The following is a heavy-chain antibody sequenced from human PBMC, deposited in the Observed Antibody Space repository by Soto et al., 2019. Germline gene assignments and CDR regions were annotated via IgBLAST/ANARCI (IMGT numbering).Heavy chain of an antibody. Sequence: SETLSLTCTVSGVSINNSSYYWGWIRQPPGKGLEWIGSIYYSGSTYYNPSLKSRVSIFVDTSKNQLSLKLSSVTAADTSVYYCARAQTYYYDSSGYYAWFDPWGQGTLVTVSS. CDR2: IYYSGST. V-gene: IGHV4-39*01. CDR1: GVSINNSSYY. J-gene: IGHJ5*02. D-gene: IGHD3-22*01. CDR3: ARAQTYYYDSSGYYAWFDP.